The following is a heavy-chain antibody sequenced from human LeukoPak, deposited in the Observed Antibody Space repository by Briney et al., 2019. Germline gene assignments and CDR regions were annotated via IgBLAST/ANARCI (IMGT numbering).Heavy chain of an antibody. CDR1: GGSFSGYY. Sequence: SETLSLTCAVHGGSFSGYYWSWIRQPPGKGLEWIGEINHSGSTNYNPSLKSRVTISVDTSKNQFSLKLSSVTAADTAVYYCARQGIDYYDSSGYPPPYYFDYWGQGTLVTVSS. J-gene: IGHJ4*02. CDR2: INHSGST. CDR3: ARQGIDYYDSSGYPPPYYFDY. D-gene: IGHD3-22*01. V-gene: IGHV4-34*01.